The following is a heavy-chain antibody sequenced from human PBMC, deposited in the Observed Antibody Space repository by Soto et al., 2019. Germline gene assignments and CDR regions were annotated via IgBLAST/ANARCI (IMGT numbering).Heavy chain of an antibody. D-gene: IGHD3-10*01. V-gene: IGHV3-7*01. J-gene: IGHJ4*02. CDR1: GFTFSTYW. CDR2: IKQDGSEK. CDR3: ARHETYYYGSGPV. Sequence: PGGSLRLSCAVSGFTFSTYWMSWVRQAPGKGLEWVANIKQDGSEKYYVDSVKGRFTISRDNAKNSLYLQMNSLRAEDTAVYYCARHETYYYGSGPVGGQGTRVTLSS.